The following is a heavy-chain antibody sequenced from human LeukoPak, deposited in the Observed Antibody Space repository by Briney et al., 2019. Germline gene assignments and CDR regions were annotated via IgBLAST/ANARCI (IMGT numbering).Heavy chain of an antibody. CDR3: ARQLAYYYDSTPGFYFDY. D-gene: IGHD3-22*01. CDR2: IYYSGST. V-gene: IGHV4-39*01. J-gene: IGHJ4*02. Sequence: SETLSLTCTVSGGSISSSGYYWGWIRQPPGKGLEWIGSIYYSGSTYYNPSLKSRVTISVDTSKNQFSLKLSSVTAADTAVYYCARQLAYYYDSTPGFYFDYWGQGTLVTASS. CDR1: GGSISSSGYY.